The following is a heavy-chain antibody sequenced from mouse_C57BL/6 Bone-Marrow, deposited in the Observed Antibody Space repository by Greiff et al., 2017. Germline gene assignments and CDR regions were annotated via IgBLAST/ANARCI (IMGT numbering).Heavy chain of an antibody. J-gene: IGHJ2*01. CDR3: TRGESSGCSDY. Sequence: VQRLESGAELARPGASVKLSCTASGFNIKDDYMNWVKQRPEQGLEWIGWIDPENGDTKYDSKFQGKAPLTAEKSSSTAYLELSSLTSEDSAVYYCTRGESSGCSDYWGQGTTLTVSS. D-gene: IGHD3-1*01. CDR1: GFNIKDDY. V-gene: IGHV14-4*01. CDR2: IDPENGDT.